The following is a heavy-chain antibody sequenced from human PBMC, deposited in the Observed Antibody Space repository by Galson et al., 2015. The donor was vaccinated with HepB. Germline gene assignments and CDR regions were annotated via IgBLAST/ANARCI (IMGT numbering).Heavy chain of an antibody. CDR1: GYTFTSYG. CDR2: ISAYNGNT. V-gene: IGHV1-18*04. CDR3: ARRISGLDLDYYDSSGYFGY. Sequence: SVKVSCKASGYTFTSYGISWVRQAPGQGLEWMGWISAYNGNTNYAQKLQGRVTMTTDTSTSTAYMELRSLRSDDTAVYYCARRISGLDLDYYDSSGYFGYWGQGTLVTVSS. D-gene: IGHD3-22*01. J-gene: IGHJ4*02.